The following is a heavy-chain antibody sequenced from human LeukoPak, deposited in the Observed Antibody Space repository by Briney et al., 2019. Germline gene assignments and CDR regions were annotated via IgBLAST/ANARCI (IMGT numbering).Heavy chain of an antibody. CDR1: GGSISRQY. Sequence: PSETLSLTCTVSGGSISRQYWSWIRQPPGKGLEWIGYIFYGGSTNYNPSLQSRVSISIDASKNQFSLKLSSVTAADTAVYYCARQVVVVPAAIDWFDPWGQGTLVTVSS. D-gene: IGHD2-2*02. J-gene: IGHJ5*02. CDR2: IFYGGST. V-gene: IGHV4-59*08. CDR3: ARQVVVVPAAIDWFDP.